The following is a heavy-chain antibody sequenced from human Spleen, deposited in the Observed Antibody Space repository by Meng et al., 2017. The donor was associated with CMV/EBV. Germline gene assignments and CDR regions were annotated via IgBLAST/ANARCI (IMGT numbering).Heavy chain of an antibody. V-gene: IGHV4-34*01. Sequence: SETLSLTCAVYGGSFSGYYWSWIRQPPGKGLEWIGEINHSGSTNYNPSLKSRVTISVDTSKNQFSLKLSSVTAADTAVYYCARGRRKYYYYAMDVWGQGTTVTVSS. CDR2: INHSGST. CDR3: ARGRRKYYYYAMDV. D-gene: IGHD1-14*01. J-gene: IGHJ6*02. CDR1: GGSFSGYY.